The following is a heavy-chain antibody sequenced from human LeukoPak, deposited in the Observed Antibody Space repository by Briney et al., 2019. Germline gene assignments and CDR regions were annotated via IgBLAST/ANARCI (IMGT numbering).Heavy chain of an antibody. V-gene: IGHV4-34*01. CDR1: GGSFSGYY. CDR2: INHSGST. CDR3: ARDQTYYDFWSGYSPYYFDY. Sequence: PSETLSLTCAVYGGSFSGYYWSWIRQPPGKGLEWIGEINHSGSTNYNPSLKSRVTISVDTSKNQFSLKLSSVTAADTAVYYCARDQTYYDFWSGYSPYYFDYWGQGTLVTVSS. D-gene: IGHD3-3*01. J-gene: IGHJ4*02.